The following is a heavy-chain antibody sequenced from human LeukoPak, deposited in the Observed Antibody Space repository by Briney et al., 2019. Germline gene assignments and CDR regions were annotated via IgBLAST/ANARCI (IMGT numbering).Heavy chain of an antibody. CDR3: ARLSKQLTAGNPFDI. Sequence: SETLSLTCSVSGGSISNYYWSWVRQSPGTGLEWIGFIHSNGRTNYNPSLKSRITISVDTSKNQFSLTLSSVTAADTAVYYCARLSKQLTAGNPFDIWGQGTMVTFSS. V-gene: IGHV4-59*08. D-gene: IGHD6-13*01. J-gene: IGHJ3*02. CDR1: GGSISNYY. CDR2: IHSNGRT.